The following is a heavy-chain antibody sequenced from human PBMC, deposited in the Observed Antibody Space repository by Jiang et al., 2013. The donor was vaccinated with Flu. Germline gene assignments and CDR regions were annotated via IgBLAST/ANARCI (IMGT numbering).Heavy chain of an antibody. V-gene: IGHV1-69*04. Sequence: GGTFSSYAISWVRQAPGQGLEWMGRIIPILGIANYAQKFQGRVTITADKSTSTAYMELSSLRSEDTAVYYCARLVGVGATGNYWDQGTLVTVSS. D-gene: IGHD1-26*01. CDR1: GGTFSSYA. CDR3: ARLVGVGATGNY. CDR2: IIPILGIA. J-gene: IGHJ4*02.